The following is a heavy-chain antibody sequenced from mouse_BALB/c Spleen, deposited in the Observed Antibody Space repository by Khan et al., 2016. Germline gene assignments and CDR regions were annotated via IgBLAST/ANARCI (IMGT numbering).Heavy chain of an antibody. V-gene: IGHV1-4*01. CDR3: AREGWLLGFSDY. Sequence: QVQLQQSGAELARPGASVKMSCKASGYTFTSYTMFWVKQRPGQGLEWLGYVNPSNDYTDYNQKFKDKATLTADKSSSTAYLQLNSLTSEDSAVYYCAREGWLLGFSDYWGQGTTLTVSS. CDR1: GYTFTSYT. J-gene: IGHJ2*01. D-gene: IGHD2-3*01. CDR2: VNPSNDYT.